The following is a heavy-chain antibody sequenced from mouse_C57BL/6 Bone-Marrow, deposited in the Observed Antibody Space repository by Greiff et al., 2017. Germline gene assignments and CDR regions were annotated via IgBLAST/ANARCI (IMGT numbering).Heavy chain of an antibody. Sequence: VQLQQPGAELVMPGASVKLSCKASGYTFTSYWMHWVKQRPGQGLEWIGEIDPSDSYTNYNQKFKGKSPLTVDKSSSTAYMQLSSLTSEDSAVYYCARPSRYPLYAMDYWGQGTSVTVSS. CDR3: ARPSRYPLYAMDY. D-gene: IGHD5-1-1*01. CDR1: GYTFTSYW. V-gene: IGHV1-69*01. J-gene: IGHJ4*01. CDR2: IDPSDSYT.